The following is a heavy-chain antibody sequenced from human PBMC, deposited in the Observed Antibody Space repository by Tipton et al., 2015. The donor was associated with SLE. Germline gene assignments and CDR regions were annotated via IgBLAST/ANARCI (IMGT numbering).Heavy chain of an antibody. Sequence: SLRLSCAASGFTFSSYAMHWVRQAPGKGLEWVAVISYDGSNKYYADSVKGRFTISRDNSKNTLYLQMNSPRAEDTAVYYCARGPVSGRRYFDFWGQGTLVTVSS. CDR3: ARGPVSGRRYFDF. CDR2: ISYDGSNK. J-gene: IGHJ4*02. V-gene: IGHV3-30*04. CDR1: GFTFSSYA. D-gene: IGHD6-19*01.